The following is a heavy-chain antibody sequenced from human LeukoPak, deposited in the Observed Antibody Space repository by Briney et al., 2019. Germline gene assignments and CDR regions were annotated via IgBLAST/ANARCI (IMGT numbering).Heavy chain of an antibody. CDR3: AFGEGRTMVRGVSV. V-gene: IGHV3-30*02. D-gene: IGHD3-10*01. CDR1: GFTFNSYG. Sequence: GGSLRLSCAASGFTFNSYGIHWVRQAPGKGLEWVAFIRFDGSNNYYADSVKGRFTIFRDNSKNTLYLQMNSLRAEDTAVYYCAFGEGRTMVRGVSVWGKGTTVTVSS. J-gene: IGHJ6*04. CDR2: IRFDGSNN.